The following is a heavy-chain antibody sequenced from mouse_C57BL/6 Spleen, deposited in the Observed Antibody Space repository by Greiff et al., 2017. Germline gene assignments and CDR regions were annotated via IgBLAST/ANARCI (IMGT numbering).Heavy chain of an antibody. J-gene: IGHJ1*03. CDR2: INPNYGTT. D-gene: IGHD1-1*01. CDR3: ARSHYYGSSSYWYFDV. CDR1: GYSFTDYN. V-gene: IGHV1-39*01. Sequence: EVQLQESGPELVKPGASVKISCKASGYSFTDYNMNWVKQSNGKSLEWIGVINPNYGTTSYNQKFKGKATLTVDQSSSTAYMQLNSLTSEDSAVYYCARSHYYGSSSYWYFDVWGTGTTVTVSS.